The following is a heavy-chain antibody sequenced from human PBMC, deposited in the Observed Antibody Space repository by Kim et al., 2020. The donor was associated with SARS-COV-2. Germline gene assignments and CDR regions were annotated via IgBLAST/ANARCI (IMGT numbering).Heavy chain of an antibody. D-gene: IGHD3-9*01. Sequence: VKGRFTISRDNANNSLYLQMNSLRAEDTAVYYCARDQRYDILTGYYYLDYWGQGTLVTVSS. CDR3: ARDQRYDILTGYYYLDY. V-gene: IGHV3-21*01. J-gene: IGHJ4*02.